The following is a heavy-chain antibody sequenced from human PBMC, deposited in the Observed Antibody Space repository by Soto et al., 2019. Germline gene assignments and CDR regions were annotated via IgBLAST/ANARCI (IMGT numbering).Heavy chain of an antibody. V-gene: IGHV5-10-1*03. CDR2: IDPSDSQT. CDR3: ARQIYDSDTGPNFQYYFDS. J-gene: IGHJ4*02. D-gene: IGHD3-22*01. Sequence: EVRLEQSGAEVKKSGESLTISCKGSGYSFAGYWITWVRQMPGKGLEWMGRIDPSDSQTYYSPSFRGHVTISATKSITTVFPQWSSLSASDTAMYYCARQIYDSDTGPNFQYYFDSWGQGTLVTVSS. CDR1: GYSFAGYW.